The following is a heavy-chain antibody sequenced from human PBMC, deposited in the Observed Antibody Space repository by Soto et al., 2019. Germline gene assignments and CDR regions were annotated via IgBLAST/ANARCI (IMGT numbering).Heavy chain of an antibody. J-gene: IGHJ5*02. CDR1: GDSITSNNYF. V-gene: IGHV4-39*07. CDR2: IYYSGTT. D-gene: IGHD3-9*01. CDR3: ARGPGILNP. Sequence: SETLSLTCTVSGDSITSNNYFWAWIRQPPGKGLEWIGSIYYSGTTYYNPSLNSRATIKPDTSKNLFSLQLNSVTPEDTAVYYCARGPGILNPWGQGTLVTVSS.